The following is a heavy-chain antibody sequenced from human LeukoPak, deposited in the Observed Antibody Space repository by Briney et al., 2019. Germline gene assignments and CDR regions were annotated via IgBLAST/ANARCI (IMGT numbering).Heavy chain of an antibody. V-gene: IGHV4-34*01. CDR2: INHSGST. D-gene: IGHD2-15*01. CDR1: GGSFSGYY. CDR3: GRVEVVVAADY. J-gene: IGHJ4*02. Sequence: SETLSLTCAVYGGSFSGYYWSWIRQPPGKGLEWIGEINHSGSTNYNPSLKSRVTISVDTSKNQFSLKLSSVTAADTAVYYCGRVEVVVAADYGGQETLVTVS.